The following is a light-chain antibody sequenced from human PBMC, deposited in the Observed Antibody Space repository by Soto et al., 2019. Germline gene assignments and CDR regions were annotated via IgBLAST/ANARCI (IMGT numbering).Light chain of an antibody. CDR2: DVS. Sequence: QSALTQPASVSGSPGQSITISCPGTSRDVGGYNYVSWYQQHPGKAPKLMIYDVSNRPSGVSNRFSGSKSGNTASLTISGLQAEDEADYCCSSYTSSSLVVFGGGTKLTVL. CDR1: SRDVGGYNY. J-gene: IGLJ2*01. V-gene: IGLV2-14*01. CDR3: SSYTSSSLVV.